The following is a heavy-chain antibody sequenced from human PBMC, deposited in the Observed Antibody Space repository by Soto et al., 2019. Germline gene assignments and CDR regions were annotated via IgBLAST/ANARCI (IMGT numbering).Heavy chain of an antibody. CDR3: DGVSSFRGMDV. CDR1: GDSVSSSSAA. D-gene: IGHD3-10*01. Sequence: SPTLSLTCAISGDSVSSSSAAWNWLRQSPLRGLEWLGRTYYRSTWSNDYAGSVKSRITINPDTFENQFSLQLFSVTPEDTAAYYCDGVSSFRGMDVWGQGTPVTVCS. CDR2: TYYRSTWSN. J-gene: IGHJ6*02. V-gene: IGHV6-1*01.